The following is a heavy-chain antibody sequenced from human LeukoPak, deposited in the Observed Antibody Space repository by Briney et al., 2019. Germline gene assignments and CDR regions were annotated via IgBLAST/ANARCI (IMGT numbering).Heavy chain of an antibody. J-gene: IGHJ5*02. CDR1: VGTFSCYA. V-gene: IGHV1-69*06. CDR2: IIPIFGTA. D-gene: IGHD1-26*01. Sequence: ASVQVSFKCTVGTFSCYAISWVRPAPGQGLAWVGGIIPIFGTANYAQKVQARVTITGDKTTSTAYMKLISLSSEDTAVCYCARDVVEAISSWGQGTMVTVSS. CDR3: ARDVVEAISS.